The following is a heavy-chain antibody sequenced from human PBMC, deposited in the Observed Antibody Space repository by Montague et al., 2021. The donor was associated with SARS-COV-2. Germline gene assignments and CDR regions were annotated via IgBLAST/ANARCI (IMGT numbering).Heavy chain of an antibody. D-gene: IGHD2-15*01. J-gene: IGHJ3*02. CDR1: GGSVNSGTYY. CDR3: ARGGLYCSGGRCSTFDI. CDR2: MYSSGST. V-gene: IGHV4-61*01. Sequence: SKTLSLTCTVSGGSVNSGTYYWGWIRQPPGKGLVWIAYMYSSGSTNYNPSLKSHVTMSVDTSRNQFSLKLSSVTAADTAVYYCARGGLYCSGGRCSTFDIWGQGTMVIFPS.